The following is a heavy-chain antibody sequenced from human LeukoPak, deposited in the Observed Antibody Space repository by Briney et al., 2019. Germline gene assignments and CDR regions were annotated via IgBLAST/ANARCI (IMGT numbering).Heavy chain of an antibody. CDR1: GFTFSGSD. Sequence: GGSLRLSCAASGFTFSGSDMHWVRQAPGKGLEWVGRIRSKPYNYATAYAASMKGRFIVSRDDSKSTAYLRLNSLRAEDTAVYYCAELGITMIGGVWGKGTTVTISS. CDR3: AELGITMIGGV. CDR2: IRSKPYNYAT. J-gene: IGHJ6*04. V-gene: IGHV3-73*01. D-gene: IGHD3-10*02.